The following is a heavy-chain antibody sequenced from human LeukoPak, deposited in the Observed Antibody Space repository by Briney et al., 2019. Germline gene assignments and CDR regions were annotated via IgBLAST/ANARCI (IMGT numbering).Heavy chain of an antibody. V-gene: IGHV1-18*01. Sequence: ASVKVSCKASGYTFTSYGISWVRQAPGQGLEWMGWISAYNGNTNYAQKLQGRVTMTTDTSTSTAYMELSSLRSEDTAVYYCARDRRSGSFDPGYFQHWGQGTLVTVSS. CDR2: ISAYNGNT. CDR3: ARDRRSGSFDPGYFQH. D-gene: IGHD1-26*01. J-gene: IGHJ1*01. CDR1: GYTFTSYG.